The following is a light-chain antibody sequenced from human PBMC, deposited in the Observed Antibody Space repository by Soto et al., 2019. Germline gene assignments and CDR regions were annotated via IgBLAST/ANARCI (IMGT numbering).Light chain of an antibody. CDR2: DNT. CDR3: LLYYGGAWV. V-gene: IGLV1-40*01. CDR1: SSDIGAGYR. Sequence: QSVLTQPPSVSGAPGERVTISCTGSSSDIGAGYRVRWYQQVPGTAPKLLIYDNTNRPSGVSVRFSGSKSGTSASLAISGLQAEDEADYYCLLYYGGAWVFGGGTKLTVL. J-gene: IGLJ3*02.